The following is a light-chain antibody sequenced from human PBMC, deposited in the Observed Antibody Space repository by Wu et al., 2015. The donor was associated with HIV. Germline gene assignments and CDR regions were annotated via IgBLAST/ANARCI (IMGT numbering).Light chain of an antibody. V-gene: IGKV3-11*01. J-gene: IGKJ1*01. CDR2: DAS. Sequence: EVVLTQSPATLSVSPGERATLSCRASQSVSSDLAWYQQKPGQAPRLLVYDASTRASGIPARFSGSGSGTEFTLTISSLEPEDFAVYYCQHRSNWPTFGQGTKVEMK. CDR3: QHRSNWPT. CDR1: QSVSSD.